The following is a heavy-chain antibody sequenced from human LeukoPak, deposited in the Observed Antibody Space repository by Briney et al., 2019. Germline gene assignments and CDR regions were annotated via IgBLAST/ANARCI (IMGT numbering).Heavy chain of an antibody. CDR1: GLRFGDHH. CDR2: ISGNGGHI. D-gene: IGHD3-10*01. CDR3: VRHSGRAGGQ. J-gene: IGHJ4*02. V-gene: IGHV3-11*01. Sequence: GGSLTLSCAASGLRFGDHHMSGAREAPGKAPECMSYISGNGGHIAYADSVKGRFTISRDNAKNSLCLPSNRLRVEDTAVYHCVRHSGRAGGQWGQGTLIAVSS.